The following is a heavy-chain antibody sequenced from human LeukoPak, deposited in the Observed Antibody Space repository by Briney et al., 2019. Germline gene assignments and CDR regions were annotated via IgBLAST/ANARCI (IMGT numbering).Heavy chain of an antibody. J-gene: IGHJ4*02. V-gene: IGHV4-59*01. CDR3: ARGEAAYNDY. D-gene: IGHD1-14*01. Sequence: PSETLSLTCAVYGGSFSGYYWSWLRQPPGKGLEWIGYIYYSGSTNYNPSLKSRVTISVDTSKNQFSLKLSSVTAADTAVYYCARGEAAYNDYWGQGTLVTVSS. CDR2: IYYSGST. CDR1: GGSFSGYY.